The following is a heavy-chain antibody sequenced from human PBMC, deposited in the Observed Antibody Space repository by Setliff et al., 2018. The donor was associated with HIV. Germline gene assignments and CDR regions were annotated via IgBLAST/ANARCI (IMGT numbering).Heavy chain of an antibody. CDR1: GYSFTNYW. D-gene: IGHD6-19*01. Sequence: GESLKISCKGSGYSFTNYWIGWVRQMPGKGLEWMGIIYPGDSDTRYSPSFQGLVTISADKPISTAYLKLSSVTAADTAVYYCATGITVAPDYWGQGSLVTVSS. V-gene: IGHV5-51*04. CDR2: IYPGDSDT. J-gene: IGHJ4*02. CDR3: ATGITVAPDY.